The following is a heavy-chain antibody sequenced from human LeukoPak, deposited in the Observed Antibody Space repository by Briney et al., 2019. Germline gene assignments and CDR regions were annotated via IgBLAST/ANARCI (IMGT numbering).Heavy chain of an antibody. J-gene: IGHJ6*02. V-gene: IGHV1-2*02. D-gene: IGHD4-17*01. Sequence: ASVKVSCKASGYTFTGYYMHWVRQAPGQGLEWMGWINPNSGGTNYAQKFQGRVTMTRDTSISTAYMELTRLRSDDTAVYYCARGTVTTFYYYYYGMDVWGQGTTVTVSS. CDR1: GYTFTGYY. CDR3: ARGTVTTFYYYYYGMDV. CDR2: INPNSGGT.